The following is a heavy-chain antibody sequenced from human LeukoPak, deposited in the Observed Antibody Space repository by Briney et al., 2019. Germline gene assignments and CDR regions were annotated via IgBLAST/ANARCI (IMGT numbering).Heavy chain of an antibody. V-gene: IGHV3-30*02. CDR2: IRYDGSNK. J-gene: IGHJ4*02. Sequence: GGSLRLSCAASGFTFSSYGMHWVRQAPGKGLEWVAFIRYDGSNKYYADSVKGRFTISRDNSKNTLYLQMNSLRAEDTAVYYCALDTTGTRTLGYWGQGTLVAVSS. CDR1: GFTFSSYG. D-gene: IGHD1-1*01. CDR3: ALDTTGTRTLGY.